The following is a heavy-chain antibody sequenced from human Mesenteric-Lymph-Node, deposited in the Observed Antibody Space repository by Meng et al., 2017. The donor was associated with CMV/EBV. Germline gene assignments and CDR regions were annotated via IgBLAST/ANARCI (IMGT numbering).Heavy chain of an antibody. CDR3: ARDLSDSYHRYSIGFDS. CDR2: INWSGGTT. CDR1: GFAFDDYG. J-gene: IGHJ4*02. Sequence: GESLKISCAASGFAFDDYGMNWVRQAPGKGLEWVSTINWSGGTTGYVDSVKGRFTISRDNAKNSLYLQMSSLRAEDTALYYCARDLSDSYHRYSIGFDSWGQGTLVTVSS. V-gene: IGHV3-20*04. D-gene: IGHD4-11*01.